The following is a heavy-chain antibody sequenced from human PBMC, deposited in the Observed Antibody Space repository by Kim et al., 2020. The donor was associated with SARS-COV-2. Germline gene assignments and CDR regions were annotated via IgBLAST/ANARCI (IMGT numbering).Heavy chain of an antibody. CDR1: GFSFSGYA. CDR3: AKTSSGWINDAFDI. V-gene: IGHV3-23*01. J-gene: IGHJ3*02. Sequence: GGSLRLSCTASGFSFSGYAMSWVRQAPGKGLEWVSAISGSGGSTFYADSVQGRFTISRDKSKITLHLHMNSLRADDTAIYYCAKTSSGWINDAFDIWGQGTMVTVSS. CDR2: ISGSGGST. D-gene: IGHD6-19*01.